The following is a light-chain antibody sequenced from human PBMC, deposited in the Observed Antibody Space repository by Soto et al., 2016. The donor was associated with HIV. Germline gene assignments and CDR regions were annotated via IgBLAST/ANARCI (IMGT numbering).Light chain of an antibody. CDR3: QQSYRTPRT. V-gene: IGKV1-39*01. J-gene: IGKJ2*01. CDR1: QMINSY. CDR2: AAS. Sequence: DIQMTQSPSSLSASVGDTVTITCRASQMINSYLNWYQQKPGKAPRLLISAASSLQVGVPSRFSGSRSRTGFSLTITSLQPEDFATYYCQQSYRTPRTFGQGTKLEIK.